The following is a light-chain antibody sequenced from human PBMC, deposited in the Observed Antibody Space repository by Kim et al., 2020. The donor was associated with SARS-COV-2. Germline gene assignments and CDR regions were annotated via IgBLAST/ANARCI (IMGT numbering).Light chain of an antibody. J-gene: IGLJ3*02. CDR1: SDNVGDQG. V-gene: IGLV10-54*04. Sequence: QAGLTQPPSVSTDLGQTATLTCTGNSDNVGDQGAVWLQQHRGHPPKLLSYRNNNRPSGISEKFSASRSGNTASLTITGLQPEDEADYYCAAWDNRLSVWVFGGGTKLTVL. CDR2: RNN. CDR3: AAWDNRLSVWV.